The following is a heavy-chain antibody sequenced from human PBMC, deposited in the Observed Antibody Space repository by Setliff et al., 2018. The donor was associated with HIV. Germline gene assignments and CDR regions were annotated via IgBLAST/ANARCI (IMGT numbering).Heavy chain of an antibody. J-gene: IGHJ3*02. CDR3: ARAAAYFNFWTGYHPHAFDI. V-gene: IGHV3-7*01. CDR2: INQDGREK. D-gene: IGHD3-3*01. Sequence: SGGSLRLSCAASGFTFSTYWMSWVRQAPGKGLEWVANINQDGREKYYVDSVKGRFTISRDNANNSLYLHMNSLRSEDTAVYYCARAAAYFNFWTGYHPHAFDIWGQGTMVTVSS. CDR1: GFTFSTYW.